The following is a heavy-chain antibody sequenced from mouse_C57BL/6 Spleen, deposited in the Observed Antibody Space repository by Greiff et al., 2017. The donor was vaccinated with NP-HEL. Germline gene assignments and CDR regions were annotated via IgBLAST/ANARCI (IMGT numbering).Heavy chain of an antibody. V-gene: IGHV1-42*01. CDR1: GYSFTGYY. J-gene: IGHJ3*01. D-gene: IGHD1-1*01. CDR3: ARSDYGSSPRFAY. Sequence: VQLQQSGPELVKPGASVKISCKASGYSFTGYYMNWVKQSPEKSLEWIGEINPSTGGTTYKQKFKAKATLTVDKSSSTAYMQLKSLTSEDSAVYYCARSDYGSSPRFAYWGQGTLVTVSA. CDR2: INPSTGGT.